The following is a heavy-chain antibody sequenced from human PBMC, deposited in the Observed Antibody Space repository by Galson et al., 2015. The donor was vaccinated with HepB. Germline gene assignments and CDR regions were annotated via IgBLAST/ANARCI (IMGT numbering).Heavy chain of an antibody. CDR3: ARNDYGDYLFDP. V-gene: IGHV1-3*01. J-gene: IGHJ5*02. Sequence: SVKVSCKASGYTFTSYAMHWVRQAPGQRLEWMGWINAGNGNTKYSKKFQGRVTITRDTSASTAYMELSSLRSEDTAVYYCARNDYGDYLFDPWGQGTLVTVSS. CDR2: INAGNGNT. D-gene: IGHD4-17*01. CDR1: GYTFTSYA.